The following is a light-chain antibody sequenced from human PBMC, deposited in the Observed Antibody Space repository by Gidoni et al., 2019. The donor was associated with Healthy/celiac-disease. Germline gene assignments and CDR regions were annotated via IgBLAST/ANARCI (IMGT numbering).Light chain of an antibody. CDR2: DAS. V-gene: IGKV3-11*01. CDR3: QQRSNWLLYT. Sequence: EIVLTQSPATLSLSPGERATLSCRASQSVSSYLAWYQQKHGQAPRPLIYDASNRATGIPARFSGSGSGTDVTLTISSLEPEDFAVYYCQQRSNWLLYTFGQGTKLEIK. CDR1: QSVSSY. J-gene: IGKJ2*01.